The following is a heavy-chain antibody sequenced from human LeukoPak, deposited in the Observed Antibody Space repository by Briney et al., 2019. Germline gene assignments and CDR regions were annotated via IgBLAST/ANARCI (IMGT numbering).Heavy chain of an antibody. CDR1: GFTFSNFW. CDR2: IKKDGSEK. CDR3: ARDDRLSDY. D-gene: IGHD3-16*01. J-gene: IGHJ4*02. Sequence: GGSLRLSCVASGFTFSNFWMSWVRQAPGKGLEWVANIKKDGSEKYYVDSVKGRFTISRDNTKNELYLQMNSLRAEDTAVYYCARDDRLSDYWGQGTLVTVSS. V-gene: IGHV3-7*01.